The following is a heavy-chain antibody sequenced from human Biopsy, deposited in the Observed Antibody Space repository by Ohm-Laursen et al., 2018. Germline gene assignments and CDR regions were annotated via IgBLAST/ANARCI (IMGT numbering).Heavy chain of an antibody. CDR1: GGSFSTYY. V-gene: IGHV4-59*12. D-gene: IGHD6-19*01. CDR2: IDYRGST. CDR3: ARGQDSSYLAYGMDV. Sequence: TLSLTCSVSGGSFSTYYWTWIRQPPGKGLEWIACIDYRGSTNYNPSLKSRVTISVDTSKNQFSLTVRSVTAADTAMYYCARGQDSSYLAYGMDVWGQGTTVTVSS. J-gene: IGHJ6*02.